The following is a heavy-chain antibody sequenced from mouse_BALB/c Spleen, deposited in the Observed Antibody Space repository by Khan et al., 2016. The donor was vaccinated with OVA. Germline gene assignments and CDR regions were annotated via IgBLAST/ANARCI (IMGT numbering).Heavy chain of an antibody. V-gene: IGHV3-2*02. D-gene: IGHD2-3*01. CDR1: GYSITSDYA. J-gene: IGHJ4*01. CDR3: ARDGSRYNYAMDY. Sequence: DVQLVESGPGLVKPSQSLSLTCTVTGYSITSDYAWNWIRQFPGNKLEWMGYISYSGSTNYNPALKSRISITRDTSKNQFLLQLNSVTTEDTATYYCARDGSRYNYAMDYWGQGTSVTVSS. CDR2: ISYSGST.